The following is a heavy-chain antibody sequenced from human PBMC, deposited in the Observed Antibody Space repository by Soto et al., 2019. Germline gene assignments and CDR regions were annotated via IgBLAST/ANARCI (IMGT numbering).Heavy chain of an antibody. CDR1: GGSISSSSYY. CDR3: ASSDPDSYCTNGVCLRCCAFDI. Sequence: PSETLSLTCTVSGGSISSSSYYWGWIRQPPGNGLEWIGSIYYSGSTYYNPSLKSRVTISVDTSKNQFSLKLSSVTAADTAVYYCASSDPDSYCTNGVCLRCCAFDIWCPGTMVTVSS. J-gene: IGHJ3*02. D-gene: IGHD2-8*01. V-gene: IGHV4-39*01. CDR2: IYYSGST.